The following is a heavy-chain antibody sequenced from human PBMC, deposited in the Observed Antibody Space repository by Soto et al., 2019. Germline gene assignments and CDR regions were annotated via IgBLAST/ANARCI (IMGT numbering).Heavy chain of an antibody. CDR1: GGTFSSYA. D-gene: IGHD3-22*01. CDR2: IIPIFGTA. J-gene: IGHJ4*02. Sequence: QVQLVQSGAEVKKPGSSVKVSCKASGGTFSSYAISWVRQAPGQGLEWMGGIIPIFGTANYAQKFQGRVTITADESTSTAYMELSSLRSEDTAVYYCARDLRYYYDSSGYYHRPYYWGQGTLVTVSS. V-gene: IGHV1-69*01. CDR3: ARDLRYYYDSSGYYHRPYY.